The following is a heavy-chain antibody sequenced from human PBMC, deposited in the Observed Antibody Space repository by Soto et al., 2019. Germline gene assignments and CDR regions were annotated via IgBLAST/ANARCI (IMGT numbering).Heavy chain of an antibody. D-gene: IGHD2-2*01. Sequence: QVQLVESGGGLVKPGGSLRLSCAASGFTFSDYYMSWIRQAPGKGLEWVSYIRSSGSTIYYADSVKGRFTISRDDTKNSLYQQMNSLRAEDSAVYYCARGDIVVVPAATYMDGWGKGTTVTVSS. J-gene: IGHJ6*03. V-gene: IGHV3-11*01. CDR2: IRSSGSTI. CDR3: ARGDIVVVPAATYMDG. CDR1: GFTFSDYY.